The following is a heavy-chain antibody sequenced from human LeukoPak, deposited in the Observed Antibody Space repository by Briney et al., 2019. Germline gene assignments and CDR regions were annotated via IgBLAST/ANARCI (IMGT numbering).Heavy chain of an antibody. CDR1: GFTFSSYE. J-gene: IGHJ4*02. CDR3: ASTGDFWSGYSAPFDY. D-gene: IGHD3-3*01. Sequence: GGSLRLPCAASGFTFSSYEMHWVRQAPGKGLEWVAVISYDGGNKYYADSVRGRFTISRDNSKNTLYLQMNSLRAEDTAVYYCASTGDFWSGYSAPFDYWGQGTLVTVSS. V-gene: IGHV3-30*04. CDR2: ISYDGGNK.